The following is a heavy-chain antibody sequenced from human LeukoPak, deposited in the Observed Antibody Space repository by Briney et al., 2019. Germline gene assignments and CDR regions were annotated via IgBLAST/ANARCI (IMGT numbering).Heavy chain of an antibody. V-gene: IGHV1-69*05. Sequence: ASVKVSCKASGGTFSSYAISWVRQAPGQGLEWMGRIIPIFGKANYAQKFQGRVTITTDESTSTAYMELSSLRSEDTAVYYCARAEYSSGCYDDAFDIWGQGTMVTVSS. CDR1: GGTFSSYA. J-gene: IGHJ3*02. CDR3: ARAEYSSGCYDDAFDI. CDR2: IIPIFGKA. D-gene: IGHD6-19*01.